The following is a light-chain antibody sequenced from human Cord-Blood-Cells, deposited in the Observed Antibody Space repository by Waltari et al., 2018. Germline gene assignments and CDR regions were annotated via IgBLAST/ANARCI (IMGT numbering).Light chain of an antibody. Sequence: QFPLPQPPSLSGSPGPSITTPCTGTRVAVRRYNYFHWYQQHPGKAPKLMIYEVSNRPSGVSNRFSGSKSGNTASLTISGLQAEDEADYYCSSYTSSSTLGVFGGGTKLTVL. J-gene: IGLJ2*01. CDR1: RVAVRRYNY. V-gene: IGLV2-14*01. CDR2: EVS. CDR3: SSYTSSSTLGV.